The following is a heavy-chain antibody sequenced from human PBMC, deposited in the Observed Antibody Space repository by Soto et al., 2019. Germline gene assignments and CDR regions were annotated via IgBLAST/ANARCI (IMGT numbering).Heavy chain of an antibody. J-gene: IGHJ4*02. CDR1: GFTFSSYA. V-gene: IGHV3-23*01. Sequence: GSLRLSCAASGFTFSSYAMSWVRQAPGKGLEWVSAISGSGGSTYYADSVKGRFTISRGNSKNTLYLQMNSLRAEDTAVYYCAKDIGYSSGWYSDYWGQGTLVTVSS. CDR3: AKDIGYSSGWYSDY. CDR2: ISGSGGST. D-gene: IGHD6-19*01.